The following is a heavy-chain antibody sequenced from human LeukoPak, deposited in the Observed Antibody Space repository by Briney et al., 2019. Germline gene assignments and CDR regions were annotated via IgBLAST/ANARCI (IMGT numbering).Heavy chain of an antibody. D-gene: IGHD3-10*01. CDR2: INHSGST. CDR1: GGSFSGYY. CDR3: ARGARYYGSGTVGNYYYYMDV. Sequence: PSETLPLTCAVYGGSFSGYYWSWFRQPPGKGLEWIGEINHSGSTNYNPSLTSRVTISVDTSKNQFSLKLSSVTAADTAVYYCARGARYYGSGTVGNYYYYMDVWGKGTTVTVSS. J-gene: IGHJ6*03. V-gene: IGHV4-34*01.